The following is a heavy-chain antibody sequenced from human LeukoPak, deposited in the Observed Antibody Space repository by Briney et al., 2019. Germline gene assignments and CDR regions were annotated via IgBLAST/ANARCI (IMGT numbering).Heavy chain of an antibody. CDR3: ARLGVSSSIRYYYYYMDV. V-gene: IGHV1-8*01. D-gene: IGHD6-6*01. CDR1: GYTFTSYD. CDR2: MNPNSGNT. Sequence: ASVKVSCKAAGYTFTSYDINWGRQATGHGLEWRGWMNPNSGNTGYAQKFQGRVTMTRNTSISTAYMELSSLRSEDTAVYYCARLGVSSSIRYYYYYMDVWGKGTTVTVSS. J-gene: IGHJ6*03.